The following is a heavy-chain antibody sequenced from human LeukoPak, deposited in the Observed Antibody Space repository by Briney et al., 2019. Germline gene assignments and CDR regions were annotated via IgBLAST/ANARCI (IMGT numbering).Heavy chain of an antibody. Sequence: PGRSLRLSCAASGFTFSSYGIHWVRQAPGKGLEWVAVISYDGSNKFYADSVKGRFTISRDNAKNSLYLQMNSLRAEDTAVYYCAKMTTVTRYYYYGMDVWGQGTTVTVSS. J-gene: IGHJ6*02. D-gene: IGHD4-17*01. CDR2: ISYDGSNK. CDR1: GFTFSSYG. CDR3: AKMTTVTRYYYYGMDV. V-gene: IGHV3-30*18.